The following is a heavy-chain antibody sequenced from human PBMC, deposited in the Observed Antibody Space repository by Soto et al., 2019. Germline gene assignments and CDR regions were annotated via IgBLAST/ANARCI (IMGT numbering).Heavy chain of an antibody. J-gene: IGHJ4*02. D-gene: IGHD5-18*01. CDR2: ISWNSGSI. Sequence: GGSLRLSCAASGFTFDDYAMHWVRQAPGKGLEWVSGISWNSGSIGYADSVKGRFTISRDNAKNSLYLQMNSLRAEDTALYYCAKDIRGYGVDTVGTVFDYWGQGTLVTVSS. V-gene: IGHV3-9*01. CDR3: AKDIRGYGVDTVGTVFDY. CDR1: GFTFDDYA.